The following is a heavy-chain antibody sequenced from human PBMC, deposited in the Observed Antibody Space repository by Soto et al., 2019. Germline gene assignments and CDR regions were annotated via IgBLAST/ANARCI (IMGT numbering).Heavy chain of an antibody. CDR3: GRDGPVAAAARYYFAQ. CDR1: GYTFTSYG. J-gene: IGHJ4*02. D-gene: IGHD6-25*01. CDR2: ISAYNGNT. V-gene: IGHV1-18*01. Sequence: ASVKVSCKASGYTFTSYGISWVRQSPGQGLEWMGWISAYNGNTNYAQKLQGRVTITRDTSASTAYMELSSLRSEDTAVYYCGRDGPVAAAARYYFAQGGREPLAPVSS.